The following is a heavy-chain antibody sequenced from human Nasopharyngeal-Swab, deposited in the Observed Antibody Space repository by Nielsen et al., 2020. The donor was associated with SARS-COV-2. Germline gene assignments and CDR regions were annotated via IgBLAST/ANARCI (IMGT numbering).Heavy chain of an antibody. D-gene: IGHD1-1*01. CDR2: ISGSGGST. CDR1: GFTFSSYA. CDR3: AKEETDWNPFDY. V-gene: IGHV3-23*01. J-gene: IGHJ4*02. Sequence: GESLKISCAASGFTFSSYAMSWVRQAPGKGLEWVSAISGSGGSTYYADSVKGRFTIPRDNSKNTLYLLMNSLRAEDTAVYYCAKEETDWNPFDYWGQGTLVTVSS.